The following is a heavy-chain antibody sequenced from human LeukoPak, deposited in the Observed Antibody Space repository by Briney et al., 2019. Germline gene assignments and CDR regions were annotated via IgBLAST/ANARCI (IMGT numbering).Heavy chain of an antibody. CDR2: IYTSGST. J-gene: IGHJ4*02. D-gene: IGHD1-14*01. Sequence: SETLSLTCTVSGGSISSYYWSWIRQPAGKGLEWIGRIYTSGSTNYNPSLKSRVTISVDTSKNQFSLKLSSVTAADTAVYYRARSKRNSSGADYWGQGTLVTVSS. V-gene: IGHV4-4*07. CDR1: GGSISSYY. CDR3: ARSKRNSSGADY.